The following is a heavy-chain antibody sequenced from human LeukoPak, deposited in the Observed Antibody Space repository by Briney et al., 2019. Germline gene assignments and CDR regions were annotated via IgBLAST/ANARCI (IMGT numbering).Heavy chain of an antibody. D-gene: IGHD6-19*01. CDR1: GFSINKYG. CDR3: ARDRNGGWYNMDV. Sequence: PGGSLKLSCTASGFSINKYGIHWVRQAPGKGLEWVALISHDGENKFYADSVRGRFTISRDNSKSTLYLQMNSLRAEDTAIYYCARDRNGGWYNMDVWGQGTTVIVSS. V-gene: IGHV3-33*01. CDR2: ISHDGENK. J-gene: IGHJ6*02.